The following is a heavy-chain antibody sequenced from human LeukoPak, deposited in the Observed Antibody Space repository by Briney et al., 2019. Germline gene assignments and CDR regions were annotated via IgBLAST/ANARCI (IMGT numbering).Heavy chain of an antibody. CDR3: ARDERSSIDY. CDR2: SNAYNGNT. J-gene: IGHJ4*02. Sequence: ASVTVSCKCSGYTFTIYGINWVRQPPGQGLEWMGWSNAYNGNTNYAHKLQGRVTMTTDTSTSTGYMDLRSLRSDGKAVYYCARDERSSIDYWGQGTLVTVSS. D-gene: IGHD5-24*01. CDR1: GYTFTIYG. V-gene: IGHV1-18*04.